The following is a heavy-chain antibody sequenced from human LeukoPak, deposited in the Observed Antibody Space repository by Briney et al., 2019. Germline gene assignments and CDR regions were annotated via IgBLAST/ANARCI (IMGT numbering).Heavy chain of an antibody. CDR1: GFTFSSYA. Sequence: PGGSLRLSCEASGFTFSSYAMSWVRQAPGKGLEWVSGISGSGGTYYAESVRGRFTTSRDNSKNTLYLQMNSLRAEDTAVYYCAKRADTGTSSSGWYDYWGQGTQVTVSS. V-gene: IGHV3-23*01. J-gene: IGHJ4*02. D-gene: IGHD6-19*01. CDR3: AKRADTGTSSSGWYDY. CDR2: ISGSGGT.